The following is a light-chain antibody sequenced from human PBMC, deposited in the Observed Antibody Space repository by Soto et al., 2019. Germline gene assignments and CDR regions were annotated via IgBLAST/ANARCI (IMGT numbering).Light chain of an antibody. CDR1: SSNIGASYA. CDR3: QSYDSSLSGAV. J-gene: IGLJ3*02. V-gene: IGLV1-40*01. Sequence: QSVLTQPPSVSGAPGQRVTISCTGSSSNIGASYAVHWYQQLPGTAPKLLIYGNSNRPSGVPDRFSGSKSGTSASLAITGLQAEHEADYYCQSYDSSLSGAVFGGGTKLTVL. CDR2: GNS.